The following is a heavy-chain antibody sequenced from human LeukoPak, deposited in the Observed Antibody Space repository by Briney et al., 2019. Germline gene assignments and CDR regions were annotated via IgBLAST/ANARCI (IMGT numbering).Heavy chain of an antibody. J-gene: IGHJ2*01. CDR3: ARGRWDCSGGSCYIGYFDL. D-gene: IGHD2-15*01. CDR2: INHSGST. CDR1: GGSFSGYY. Sequence: SETLSLTCAVYGGSFSGYYWSCIRQPPGKGLEWVGEINHSGSTNYNPSLKSRVTISVDTSKNQFSLKLSSVTAADTAVYYCARGRWDCSGGSCYIGYFDLWGRGTLVTVSS. V-gene: IGHV4-34*01.